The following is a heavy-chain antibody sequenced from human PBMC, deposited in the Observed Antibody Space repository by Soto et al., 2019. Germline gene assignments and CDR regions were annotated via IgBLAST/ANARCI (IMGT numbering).Heavy chain of an antibody. V-gene: IGHV3-7*03. CDR2: IKQDGSGK. Sequence: GGSLRLSCAVSTIICNACWMGWVRQAPGKGLEWGANIKQDGSGKNYLDSVKGRFTISRDIAKNSLYLQMDNLRVDDTAVYYCTEDQYWGQGTLVTVSS. CDR3: TEDQY. CDR1: TIICNACW. J-gene: IGHJ4*02.